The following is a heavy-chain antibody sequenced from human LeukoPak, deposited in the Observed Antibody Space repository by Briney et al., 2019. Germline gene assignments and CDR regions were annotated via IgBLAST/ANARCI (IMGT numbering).Heavy chain of an antibody. CDR3: ATGYDFWSGYYKDYYYGIDV. J-gene: IGHJ6*02. CDR2: ISGSGGST. Sequence: PGGSLRLSCAASGFTFSSYAMSWVRQAPGKGLEWVSAISGSGGSTYYADSVKGRFTISRDNSKNTLYLQMNSLRAEDTAVYYCATGYDFWSGYYKDYYYGIDVWGQGTTVTVSS. D-gene: IGHD3-3*01. CDR1: GFTFSSYA. V-gene: IGHV3-23*01.